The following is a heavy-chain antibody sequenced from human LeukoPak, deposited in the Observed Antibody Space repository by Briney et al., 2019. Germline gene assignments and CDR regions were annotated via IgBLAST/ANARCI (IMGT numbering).Heavy chain of an antibody. D-gene: IGHD6-6*01. V-gene: IGHV1-3*01. J-gene: IGHJ4*02. CDR1: GYTFTSYA. CDR2: INAGNGNT. Sequence: ASVKVSCKASGYTFTSYAMHWMRQAPGQRLEWMGWINAGNGNTKYSQKFQGRVTITRDTSASTAYMELSSLRSEDTAVYYCARGGGISGRIAARTLYYWGQGTLVTVSS. CDR3: ARGGGISGRIAARTLYY.